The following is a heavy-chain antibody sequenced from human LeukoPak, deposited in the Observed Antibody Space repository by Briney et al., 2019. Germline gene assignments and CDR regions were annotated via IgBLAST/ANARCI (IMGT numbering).Heavy chain of an antibody. J-gene: IGHJ6*02. V-gene: IGHV4-4*07. CDR2: IYTSGST. CDR3: ARGGLIAAAESYAPDV. CDR1: GGSISSYY. D-gene: IGHD6-13*01. Sequence: SETLSLTCTVSGGSISSYYWSWIRQPAGKGLEWIGRIYTSGSTNYNPSLKSRVTISVDTSKNQFSLKLSSVTAADTAVYYCARGGLIAAAESYAPDVWGQGTTVTVSS.